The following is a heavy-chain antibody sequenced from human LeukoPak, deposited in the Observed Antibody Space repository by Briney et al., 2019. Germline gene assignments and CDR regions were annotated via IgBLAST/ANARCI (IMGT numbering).Heavy chain of an antibody. CDR3: TKRPSGGDY. J-gene: IGHJ4*02. CDR1: GFIFSSYW. Sequence: GGSLRLSCAASGFIFSSYWMSWVRQAPGKGLEWVANIKQDGSEKYYVDSVKGRFTISRDNAKNSLYLQMNSLRAEDTAVYYCTKRPSGGDYWGQGTLVTVSS. D-gene: IGHD3-10*01. V-gene: IGHV3-7*03. CDR2: IKQDGSEK.